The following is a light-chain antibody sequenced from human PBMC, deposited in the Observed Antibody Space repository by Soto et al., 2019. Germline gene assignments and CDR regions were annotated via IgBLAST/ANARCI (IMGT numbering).Light chain of an antibody. Sequence: QSALSHPGSVRWSPGHAITISCTGTTVGASNYVSWYQHHPHRAPKLLIYEVSYRPSGVSNRFSGSKSGNTASLTISGLQAEDEADYYCSSYTSSNTLEVFGIGTKVTVL. V-gene: IGLV2-14*01. CDR3: SSYTSSNTLEV. CDR1: TVGASNY. J-gene: IGLJ1*01. CDR2: EVS.